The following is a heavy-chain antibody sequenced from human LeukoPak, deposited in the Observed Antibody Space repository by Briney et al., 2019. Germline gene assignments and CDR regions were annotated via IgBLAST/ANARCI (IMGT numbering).Heavy chain of an antibody. D-gene: IGHD3-22*01. J-gene: IGHJ4*02. CDR2: IYYSGST. V-gene: IGHV4-31*03. CDR3: ARKERSYYDSSGTFDY. Sequence: SETLSLTRTVSGGSISSGGYYWSWIRQHPGKGLEWIGYIYYSGSTYYNPSFKSRVTISVDTSKNQFSLKLSSVTAADTAVYYCARKERSYYDSSGTFDYWGQGTLVTVSS. CDR1: GGSISSGGYY.